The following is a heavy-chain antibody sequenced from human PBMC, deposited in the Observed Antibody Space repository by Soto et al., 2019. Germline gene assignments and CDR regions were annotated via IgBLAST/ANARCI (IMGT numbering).Heavy chain of an antibody. D-gene: IGHD3-10*01. CDR2: INHSGST. J-gene: IGHJ4*02. CDR3: ARGKVVRGSYVTLDY. V-gene: IGHV4-34*01. CDR1: GGSFSGYY. Sequence: QVQLQQWGAGLLKPSETLSLTSAVYGGSFSGYYWSWIRQPPGKGLEWIGEINHSGSTNYHPSLKSRVTLAVDTSKNQFSLKLSSVTAADTAVYYCARGKVVRGSYVTLDYWGQGTLVTVSS.